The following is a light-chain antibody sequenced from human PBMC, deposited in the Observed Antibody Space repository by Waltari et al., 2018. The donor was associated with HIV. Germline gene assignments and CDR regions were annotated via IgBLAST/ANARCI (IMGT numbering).Light chain of an antibody. V-gene: IGLV1-51*01. J-gene: IGLJ1*01. Sequence: QSVSTQPPSVSADPGQSVTISCPGVNSTPAHNFVPWYQQLPGRAPRLLIYDNEKRPSGSPDRFSASKAGMSATLGIAGLQIVDEADYYCGTWDSSLSLYVFGTGTTVAVL. CDR1: NSTPAHNF. CDR2: DNE. CDR3: GTWDSSLSLYV.